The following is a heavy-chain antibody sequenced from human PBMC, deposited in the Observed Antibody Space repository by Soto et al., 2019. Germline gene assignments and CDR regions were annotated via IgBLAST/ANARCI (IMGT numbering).Heavy chain of an antibody. Sequence: GGSLRLSCAASGFTFSSYAMHWVRQAPGKGLEWVAVISYDGSNKYYADSVKGRFTISRDNSKNTLYLQMNSLRAEDTAVYYCARDEGSDDYVWGSYRPTLDYWGQGTLVTVSS. CDR3: ARDEGSDDYVWGSYRPTLDY. CDR2: ISYDGSNK. CDR1: GFTFSSYA. D-gene: IGHD3-16*02. V-gene: IGHV3-30-3*01. J-gene: IGHJ4*02.